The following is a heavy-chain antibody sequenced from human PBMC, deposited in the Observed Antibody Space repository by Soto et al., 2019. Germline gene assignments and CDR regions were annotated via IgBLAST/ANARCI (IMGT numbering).Heavy chain of an antibody. CDR1: GYSFTSYW. D-gene: IGHD3-22*01. CDR3: ARSLRYDSSGYYYYYGMDV. J-gene: IGHJ6*02. Sequence: XESLKISCKGSGYSFTSYWIGWVRQMPGKGLEWMGIIYPGDSDTRYSPSFQGQVTISADKSISTAYLQWSSLKASDTAMYYCARSLRYDSSGYYYYYGMDVWGQGTTVTVSS. V-gene: IGHV5-51*01. CDR2: IYPGDSDT.